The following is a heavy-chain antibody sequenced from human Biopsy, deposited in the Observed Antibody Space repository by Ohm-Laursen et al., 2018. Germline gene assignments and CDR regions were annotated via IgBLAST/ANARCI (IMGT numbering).Heavy chain of an antibody. V-gene: IGHV4-59*08. CDR3: ARATNSTGWPYYYFYGMDV. CDR2: VYDSGNS. J-gene: IGHJ6*02. Sequence: GTLSLTCTVSGGSISSYYWSWIRQPPGKGLEWIGSVYDSGNSYYNPSLKSRVTISVDVSKNQFSLNLSSVTAADTAVYYCARATNSTGWPYYYFYGMDVWGQGTTVTVSS. D-gene: IGHD2/OR15-2a*01. CDR1: GGSISSYY.